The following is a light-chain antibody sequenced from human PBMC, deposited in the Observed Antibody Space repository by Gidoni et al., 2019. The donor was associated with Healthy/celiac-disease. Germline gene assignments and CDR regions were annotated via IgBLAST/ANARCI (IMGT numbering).Light chain of an antibody. V-gene: IGLV3-1*01. CDR3: QAWDSSTWV. CDR1: KLGEKY. Sequence: SYELTQPPSVSVSPGQTASLTCSGDKLGEKYACWYQQKPGQSPVLVIYQDSKRPSGIPERFSGSNSGNTATLTISGTQAMDEADYYCQAWDSSTWVFGGGTKLTVL. J-gene: IGLJ3*02. CDR2: QDS.